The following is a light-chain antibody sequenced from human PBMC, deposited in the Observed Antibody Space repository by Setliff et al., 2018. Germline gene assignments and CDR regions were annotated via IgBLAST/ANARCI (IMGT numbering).Light chain of an antibody. J-gene: IGLJ1*01. CDR3: SSYTSSSTPYV. CDR2: DVS. CDR1: SSDVGGYNY. Sequence: QSVLTQPRSVSGSPGQSVTISCTGTSSDVGGYNYVSWYQQHPGKAPKFMIYDVSKRPSGVPDRFSGSKSGNTASLTISGLQAEDEADYYCSSYTSSSTPYVFGTGTKATVL. V-gene: IGLV2-11*01.